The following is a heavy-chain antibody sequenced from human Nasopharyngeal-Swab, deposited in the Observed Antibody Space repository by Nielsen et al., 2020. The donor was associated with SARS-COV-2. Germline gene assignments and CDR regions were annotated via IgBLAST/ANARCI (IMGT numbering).Heavy chain of an antibody. CDR1: GGSISSGGYY. V-gene: IGHV4-31*03. D-gene: IGHD4-17*01. J-gene: IGHJ4*02. CDR3: ARETTVTTLGTIDY. Sequence: SETLSLTCTVSGGSISSGGYYWSWIRQHPGKGLEWIGYIYYSGSTYYNPSLKSRVTISVDTSKNQFSLKLSSVTAADTAVYYCARETTVTTLGTIDYWGQGTLVTVSS. CDR2: IYYSGST.